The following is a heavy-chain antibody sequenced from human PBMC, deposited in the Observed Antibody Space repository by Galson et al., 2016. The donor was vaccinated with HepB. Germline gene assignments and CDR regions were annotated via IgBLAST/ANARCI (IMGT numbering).Heavy chain of an antibody. CDR2: IYNSGRT. V-gene: IGHV4-39*01. D-gene: IGHD7-27*01. CDR3: ASPSNWEQNFDY. Sequence: ETLSLTCSVSGGSIRSSSYYWGWIRQPPGKGLGWIANIYNSGRTYYNPSLKSRVTISVDTSKNQFSLKLSSVTAADTAVYYCASPSNWEQNFDYWGQGTLVTVSS. J-gene: IGHJ4*02. CDR1: GGSIRSSSYY.